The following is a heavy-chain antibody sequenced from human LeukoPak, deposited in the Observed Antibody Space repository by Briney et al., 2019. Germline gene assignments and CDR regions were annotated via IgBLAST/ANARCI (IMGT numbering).Heavy chain of an antibody. J-gene: IGHJ5*02. Sequence: GASVKVSCKASGGTFSSYAISWVRQAPGQGLEWMGGIIPIFGTANYAQKYQGRVTITADESTSTAYMELSSLRSEDTAVYYCARDRKYYSDIYVWFDPWGQGTLVTVSS. CDR3: ARDRKYYSDIYVWFDP. V-gene: IGHV1-69*13. D-gene: IGHD3-9*01. CDR2: IIPIFGTA. CDR1: GGTFSSYA.